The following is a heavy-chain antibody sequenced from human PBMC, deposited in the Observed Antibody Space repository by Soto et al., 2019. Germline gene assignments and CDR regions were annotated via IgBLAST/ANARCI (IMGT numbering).Heavy chain of an antibody. V-gene: IGHV1-18*01. CDR2: ISAYNGNT. J-gene: IGHJ4*02. CDR3: ARIRGLLRFLEWFSMDFDY. Sequence: ASVKVSCKASGYTFTSYGISWVRQAPGQGLEWMGWISAYNGNTNYAQKLQGRVTMTTDTSTSTAYMELRSLRSDDTAVYYCARIRGLLRFLEWFSMDFDYWGQGTLVTVSS. D-gene: IGHD3-3*01. CDR1: GYTFTSYG.